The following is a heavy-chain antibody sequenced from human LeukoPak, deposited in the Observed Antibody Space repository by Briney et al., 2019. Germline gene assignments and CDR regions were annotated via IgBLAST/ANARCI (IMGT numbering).Heavy chain of an antibody. CDR2: IYHSGST. D-gene: IGHD5-12*01. Sequence: SETLSLTCTVSGYSISSGYYWGWIRQPPGKGLEWIGTIYHSGSTYYNPSLKSRVTISVDTSKNQFSLKLSSVTAADTAVYYCARARGGYSGYNWFDPWGQGTLVTVSS. J-gene: IGHJ5*02. CDR1: GYSISSGYY. V-gene: IGHV4-38-2*02. CDR3: ARARGGYSGYNWFDP.